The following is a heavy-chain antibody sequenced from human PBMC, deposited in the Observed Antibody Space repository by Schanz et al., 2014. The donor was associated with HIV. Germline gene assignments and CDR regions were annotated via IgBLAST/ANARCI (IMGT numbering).Heavy chain of an antibody. CDR1: GFTFSSKS. CDR2: ISAGSESV. V-gene: IGHV3-21*02. CDR3: AKSQKGASCCFPLDS. J-gene: IGHJ4*02. Sequence: EVQLVESGGGLVKPGGSLRLSCAASGFTFSSKSMSWVRQAPGKGLEWVSSISAGSESVKYADSVRGRFTISRDNSKNRVFLQMNSLRTEDTAVYYCAKSQKGASCCFPLDSWGQGTLVTVFS. D-gene: IGHD2-2*01.